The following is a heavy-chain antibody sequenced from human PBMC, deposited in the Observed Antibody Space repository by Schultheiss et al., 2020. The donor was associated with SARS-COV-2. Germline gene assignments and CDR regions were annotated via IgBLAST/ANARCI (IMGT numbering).Heavy chain of an antibody. V-gene: IGHV4-39*07. CDR1: GGSISSYY. D-gene: IGHD6-19*01. Sequence: SQTLSLTCTVSGGSISSYYWGWIRQPPGKGLEWIGSIYYSGSTYYNPSLKSRVTISVDTSKNQFSLELSSVTAADTAVYYCARGEIGQWLVTAFDIWGQGTMVTVSS. CDR2: IYYSGST. CDR3: ARGEIGQWLVTAFDI. J-gene: IGHJ3*02.